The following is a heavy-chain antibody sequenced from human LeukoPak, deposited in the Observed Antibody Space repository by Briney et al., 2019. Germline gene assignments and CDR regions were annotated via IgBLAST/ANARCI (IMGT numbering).Heavy chain of an antibody. Sequence: GGSLRLSCAASGFPFSSYSMNWVRQAPGKGLEWVSSISGGSGYIYYADSVEGRFTISRDNAKNSLYLQMNSLRAEDTAVYYCVGGPIAAAGEDYWGPGILVTVSS. V-gene: IGHV3-21*01. CDR3: VGGPIAAAGEDY. D-gene: IGHD6-13*01. CDR1: GFPFSSYS. CDR2: ISGGSGYI. J-gene: IGHJ4*02.